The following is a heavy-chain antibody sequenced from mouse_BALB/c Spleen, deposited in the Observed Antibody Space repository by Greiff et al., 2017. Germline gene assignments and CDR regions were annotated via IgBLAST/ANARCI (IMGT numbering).Heavy chain of an antibody. CDR1: GYTFTSYY. Sequence: QVQLQQSGPELVKPGASVRISCKASGYTFTSYYIHWVKQRPGQGLEWIGWIYPGNVNTKYNEKFKGKATLTADKSSSTAYMQLSSLTSEDSAVYFCARGGDYYDYDSFAYWGQGTLVTVSA. D-gene: IGHD2-4*01. CDR3: ARGGDYYDYDSFAY. V-gene: IGHV1S56*01. J-gene: IGHJ3*01. CDR2: IYPGNVNT.